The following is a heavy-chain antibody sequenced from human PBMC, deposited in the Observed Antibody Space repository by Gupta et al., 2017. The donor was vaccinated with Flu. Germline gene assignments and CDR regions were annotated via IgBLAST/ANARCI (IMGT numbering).Heavy chain of an antibody. CDR1: GFTFSSYG. CDR3: AKSAAHYYDSSGYPFYYHGMDV. J-gene: IGHJ6*02. Sequence: QVQLVESGGGVVQPGRSLRLSCAASGFTFSSYGLYWVRQAPGKGLESVAVLSYDGNNKYYADSVKGRFTISRDNSKNTLYLQMTSLRTEDTAVYYCAKSAAHYYDSSGYPFYYHGMDVWGQGTAVTVSS. CDR2: LSYDGNNK. V-gene: IGHV3-30*18. D-gene: IGHD3-22*01.